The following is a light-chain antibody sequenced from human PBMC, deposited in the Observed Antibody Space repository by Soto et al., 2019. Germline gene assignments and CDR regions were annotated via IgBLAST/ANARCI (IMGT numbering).Light chain of an antibody. CDR2: GAS. Sequence: EIVLTQSPGTLSLSPGGRATLYCRASQTVSSTYLAWYQQKPGQAPRLLIYGASNRATGIPDRFSGSGSGTDFTLTINGLEPEDFAVYYCQQYGSSSTFGQGTKLEIK. J-gene: IGKJ2*01. CDR3: QQYGSSST. V-gene: IGKV3-20*01. CDR1: QTVSSTY.